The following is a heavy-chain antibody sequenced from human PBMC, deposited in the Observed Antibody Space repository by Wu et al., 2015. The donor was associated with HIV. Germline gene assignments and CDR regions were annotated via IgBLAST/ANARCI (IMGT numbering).Heavy chain of an antibody. J-gene: IGHJ4*02. D-gene: IGHD1-20*01. CDR3: ATYGPGYNWMYK. CDR1: QYIFTDFY. V-gene: IGHV1-2*02. CDR2: ISPKTGDT. Sequence: QVHLLQSGPEVKGPKTSVKVSCRASQYIFTDFYIHWIRQAPGQGLEWMGWISPKTGDTNYAHKFLGRVTMTRDTSINTAYMELSSLRSDDTAVYYCATYGPGYNWMYKWGQGTLVTVSS.